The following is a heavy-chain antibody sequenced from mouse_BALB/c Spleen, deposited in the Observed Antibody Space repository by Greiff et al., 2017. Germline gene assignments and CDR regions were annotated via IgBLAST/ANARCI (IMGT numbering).Heavy chain of an antibody. CDR3: ASQGGAWFAY. J-gene: IGHJ3*01. CDR1: GYTFTSYW. CDR2: INPSNGRT. Sequence: QVQLQQPGAELVKPGASVKLPCKASGYTFTSYWMHWVKQRPGQGLEWIGEINPSNGRTNYNEKFKSKATLTVDKSSSTAYMQLSSLTSEDSAVYYCASQGGAWFAYWGQGTLVTVSA. V-gene: IGHV1S81*02.